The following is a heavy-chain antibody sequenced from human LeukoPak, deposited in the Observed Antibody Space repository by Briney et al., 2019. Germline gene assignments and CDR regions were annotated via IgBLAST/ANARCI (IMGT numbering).Heavy chain of an antibody. J-gene: IGHJ4*02. D-gene: IGHD3-10*01. CDR2: INDDGSSA. CDR1: GFTFSSYW. V-gene: IGHV3-74*01. Sequence: PGGSLRLSCAASGFTFSSYWMHWVRQAPGKGLVWVSRINDDGSSATYADSVKGRFTISRDNAKKSLYLQMNSLRAEDTAVYYCARVYQGVSLFDGIDYWGQGTLVTVSS. CDR3: ARVYQGVSLFDGIDY.